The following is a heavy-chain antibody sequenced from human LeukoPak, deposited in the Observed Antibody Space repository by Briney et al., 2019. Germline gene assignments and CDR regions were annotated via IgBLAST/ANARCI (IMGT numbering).Heavy chain of an antibody. CDR2: ISGSGGST. D-gene: IGHD4-11*01. CDR3: AKDPLRSNLVPDQKAWVGLFDY. Sequence: GGSLRLSCAASGFTFSSYAMSWVRQAPGKGLEWVSAISGSGGSTYYADSVKGRFTISRDNSKNTLYLQMNSLRAEDTAVYYCAKDPLRSNLVPDQKAWVGLFDYWGQGTLVTVSS. V-gene: IGHV3-23*01. J-gene: IGHJ4*02. CDR1: GFTFSSYA.